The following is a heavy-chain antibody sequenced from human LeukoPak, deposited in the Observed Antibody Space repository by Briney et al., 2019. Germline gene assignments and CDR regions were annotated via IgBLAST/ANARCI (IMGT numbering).Heavy chain of an antibody. V-gene: IGHV3-74*01. D-gene: IGHD3-16*01. CDR2: TTSDGSNI. CDR3: ARGGHSSFDY. Sequence: GGSLRLSCAASGFTFSNFWLHWVRQAPGKGLEWVSRTTSDGSNINYADSVQGRFTISRDNAKNTLYLQMNSLRAEDTAVYYCARGGHSSFDYWGQGALVTVSS. CDR1: GFTFSNFW. J-gene: IGHJ4*02.